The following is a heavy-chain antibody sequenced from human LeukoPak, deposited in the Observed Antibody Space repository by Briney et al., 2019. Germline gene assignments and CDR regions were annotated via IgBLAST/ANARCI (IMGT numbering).Heavy chain of an antibody. V-gene: IGHV1-2*02. CDR1: GYTFTGYY. CDR2: INPNSGGT. Sequence: ASVKVSCKASGYTFTGYYMHWVRQAPGQGLEWMGWINPNSGGTSYAQKFQGRVTMTRDTSISTAYMELSRLRSDDTAVYYCARAGVRSGWYVNWGQGTLVTVSS. J-gene: IGHJ4*02. D-gene: IGHD6-19*01. CDR3: ARAGVRSGWYVN.